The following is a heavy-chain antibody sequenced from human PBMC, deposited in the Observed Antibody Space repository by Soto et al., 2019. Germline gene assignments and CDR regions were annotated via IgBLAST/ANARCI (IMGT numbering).Heavy chain of an antibody. J-gene: IGHJ4*02. CDR3: ARYPNPTVAGLPFDL. Sequence: EVQLVESGGGLVQPGGSLRLSCAASGFTFSSYWMSWVRQAPGKGLEWVAHTRQDGGQEYYVDYVKGRFTIYRDNEKNSIYLQMNSLRVEDTAVYYCARYPNPTVAGLPFDLWGQGTLVTVSS. CDR2: TRQDGGQE. V-gene: IGHV3-7*01. CDR1: GFTFSSYW. D-gene: IGHD6-19*01.